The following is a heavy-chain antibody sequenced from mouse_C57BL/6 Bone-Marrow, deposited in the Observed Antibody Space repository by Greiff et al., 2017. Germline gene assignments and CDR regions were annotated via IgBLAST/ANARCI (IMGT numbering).Heavy chain of an antibody. D-gene: IGHD2-4*01. CDR2: IRNKANNHAT. Sequence: EVKLLESGGGLVQPGGSMKLSCAASGFTFSDAWMDWVRQSPEKGLEWVAEIRNKANNHATYYAESVKGRFTISRDDSKSSVYLQMNSVRAEDTGIYYCTRYDYDDCRYFDVWGTGTTVTVSS. J-gene: IGHJ1*03. CDR1: GFTFSDAW. CDR3: TRYDYDDCRYFDV. V-gene: IGHV6-6*01.